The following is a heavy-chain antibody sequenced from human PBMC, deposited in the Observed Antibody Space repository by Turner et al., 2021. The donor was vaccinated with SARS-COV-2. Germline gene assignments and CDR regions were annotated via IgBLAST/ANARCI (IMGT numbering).Heavy chain of an antibody. CDR1: GYTFTSYY. V-gene: IGHV1-46*01. J-gene: IGHJ4*02. Sequence: QVQLVQSGAEVKKPGASVKVSCKASGYTFTSYYMHWVRQAPGQGLEWMGIINPSGGITGYAQKFQGRVTMTMDTSTSTVYMELSSLRSEDAAVYYCARAGIASLDYWGQGTLVTVSS. CDR2: INPSGGIT. CDR3: ARAGIASLDY. D-gene: IGHD6-13*01.